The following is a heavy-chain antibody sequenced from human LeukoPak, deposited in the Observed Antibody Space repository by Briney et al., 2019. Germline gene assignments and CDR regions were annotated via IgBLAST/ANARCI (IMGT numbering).Heavy chain of an antibody. Sequence: PGGSLRLSCAASGFTVSRYLMHWVRHAPGKGLVWVARINVEGNYIDYAESVKGRFTISRDSAKNTLYLQMNSVRAEDTAVYSCARDLTGPYDHWGQGTLVTVSS. D-gene: IGHD3-22*01. CDR3: ARDLTGPYDH. CDR2: INVEGNYI. CDR1: GFTVSRYL. J-gene: IGHJ4*02. V-gene: IGHV3-74*01.